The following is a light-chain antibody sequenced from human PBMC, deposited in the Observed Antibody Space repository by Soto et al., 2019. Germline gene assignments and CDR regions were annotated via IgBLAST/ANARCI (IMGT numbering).Light chain of an antibody. CDR3: QQYRSSPPYT. CDR2: GAS. V-gene: IGKV3-20*01. CDR1: QSVRSSY. J-gene: IGKJ2*01. Sequence: IALKQSPITLSLSPGDRSTRSCVASQSVRSSYLAWYQQKPGQAPRLLIYGASSRATGIPDRFSGSGSGTDFTLTISRLEPEDFAAYYCQQYRSSPPYTLGHGTKLEIK.